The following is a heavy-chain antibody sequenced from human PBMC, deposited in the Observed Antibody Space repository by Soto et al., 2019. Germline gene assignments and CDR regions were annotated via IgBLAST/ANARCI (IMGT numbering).Heavy chain of an antibody. Sequence: ASVKVSCKESGYTFTSYYMHWVQQAPGHRLEWMAMINTSSGSTSYAQKFKGGVTMTRDTSTSTVNMELSSLRSEDTAVYYCVGNVNDRRVNSYGILAFRGQET. V-gene: IGHV1-46*01. D-gene: IGHD3-16*01. CDR1: GYTFTSYY. CDR3: VGNVNDRRVNSYGILAF. CDR2: INTSSGST. J-gene: IGHJ4*02.